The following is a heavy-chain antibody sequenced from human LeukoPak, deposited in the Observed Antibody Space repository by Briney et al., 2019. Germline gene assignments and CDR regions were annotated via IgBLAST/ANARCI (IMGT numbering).Heavy chain of an antibody. Sequence: PGRSLRLSGAASGFTFSSYAMHWVRQAPGKGLEWVAVISYDGSNKYYADSVKGRFTISRDNSKNTLYLQMNSLRAEDTAVYYCARSKIQLWLIHYWGQGTLVTVSS. V-gene: IGHV3-30*04. CDR2: ISYDGSNK. CDR3: ARSKIQLWLIHY. J-gene: IGHJ4*02. D-gene: IGHD5-18*01. CDR1: GFTFSSYA.